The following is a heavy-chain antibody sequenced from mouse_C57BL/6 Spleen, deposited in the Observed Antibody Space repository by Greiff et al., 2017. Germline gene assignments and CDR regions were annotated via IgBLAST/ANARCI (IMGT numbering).Heavy chain of an antibody. D-gene: IGHD4-1*01. CDR3: ASPWDVGTWFAY. J-gene: IGHJ3*01. CDR2: IWSGGST. CDR1: GFSLTSYG. Sequence: VQGVESGPGLVQPSQSLSITCTVSGFSLTSYGVHWVRQSPGKGLEWLGVIWSGGSTDYNAAFISRLSISKDNSKSQVFFKMNSLQADDTAIYYCASPWDVGTWFAYWGQGTLVTVSA. V-gene: IGHV2-2*01.